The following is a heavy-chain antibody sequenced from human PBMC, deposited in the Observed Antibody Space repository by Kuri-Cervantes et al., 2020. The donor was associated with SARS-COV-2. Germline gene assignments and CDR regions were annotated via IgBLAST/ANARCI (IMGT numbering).Heavy chain of an antibody. Sequence: GGSLRLSCAASGFTFSYFGMHWVRQAPGKGLEWVTIISYDGSYKYYADSVKGRFTISRDNAKNSLYLQMNSLRAEDTAVYYCARDNRTPYYDFWSGPDYWGQGTLVTVSS. J-gene: IGHJ4*02. V-gene: IGHV3-30*03. D-gene: IGHD3-3*01. CDR1: GFTFSYFG. CDR3: ARDNRTPYYDFWSGPDY. CDR2: ISYDGSYK.